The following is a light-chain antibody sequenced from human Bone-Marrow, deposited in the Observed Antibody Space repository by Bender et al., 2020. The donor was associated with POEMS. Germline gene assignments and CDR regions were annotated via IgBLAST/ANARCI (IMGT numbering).Light chain of an antibody. Sequence: QSVLTQPPSVSGAPGQRVTISCTGSSSNIGSTYDVHWYQQFPGKAPKLLISDKTTRLSGVLARFWGSKCGPAASLVITGLKSEDEADYYWQSYDSRVNVLFGGGTRLPVL. CDR2: DKT. CDR3: QSYDSRVNVL. CDR1: SSNIGSTYD. V-gene: IGLV1-40*01. J-gene: IGLJ2*01.